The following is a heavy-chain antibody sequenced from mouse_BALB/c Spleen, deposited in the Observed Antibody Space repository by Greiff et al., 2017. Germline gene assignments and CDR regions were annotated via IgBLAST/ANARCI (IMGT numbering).Heavy chain of an antibody. V-gene: IGHV5-6*01. Sequence: EVKVVESGGDLVKPGGSLKLSCAASGFTFSSYGMSWVRQTPDKRLEWVATISSGGSYTYYPYSVKGRFTISRDNAKNTLYLQLSSLKSEDTAMYYCARHEGAMDYWGQGTSVTVSS. CDR2: ISSGGSYT. J-gene: IGHJ4*01. CDR1: GFTFSSYG. CDR3: ARHEGAMDY.